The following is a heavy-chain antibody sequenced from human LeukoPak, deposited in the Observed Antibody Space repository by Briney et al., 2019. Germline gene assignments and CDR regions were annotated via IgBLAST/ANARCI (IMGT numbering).Heavy chain of an antibody. CDR2: IYYSGST. D-gene: IGHD3-3*01. CDR3: ARSPTYYDFWSGYYPFDH. Sequence: SETLSLTCTVSGGSISSSSYYWGWIRQPPGKGLEWIGSIYYSGSTYYNPSLKSRVTVSVDTSKNQFSLKLSSVTAADTAVYYCARSPTYYDFWSGYYPFDHWGQGTLVTVSS. V-gene: IGHV4-39*01. J-gene: IGHJ4*02. CDR1: GGSISSSSYY.